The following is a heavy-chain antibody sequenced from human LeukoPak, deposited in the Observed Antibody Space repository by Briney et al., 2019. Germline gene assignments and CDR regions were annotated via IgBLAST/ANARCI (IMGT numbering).Heavy chain of an antibody. V-gene: IGHV3-23*01. CDR1: GFTFSRYA. Sequence: PGGSLRLSCAASGFTFSRYAMSWVRQAPGKGLEWVSAISGSGGSTYYADSVKGRFTISRDNSKNTLYLQMNSLRAEDTAVYYCAKVRPDWLVYYYYDMDVWGQGTTVTVSS. CDR3: AKVRPDWLVYYYYDMDV. J-gene: IGHJ6*02. D-gene: IGHD3-22*01. CDR2: ISGSGGST.